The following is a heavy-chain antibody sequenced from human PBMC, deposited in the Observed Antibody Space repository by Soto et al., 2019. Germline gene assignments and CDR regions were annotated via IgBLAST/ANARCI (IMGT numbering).Heavy chain of an antibody. D-gene: IGHD3-9*01. Sequence: ASVKVSCKASGYTFTGYYMHWVRQAPGQGLEWMGWINPNSGGTNYAQKFQGRVTMTTDTSISTAYMELRRLRSDDTAVYYCARDENYYDILTGTDAFDIRGQGTMVTVSS. CDR3: ARDENYYDILTGTDAFDI. CDR2: INPNSGGT. V-gene: IGHV1-2*02. J-gene: IGHJ3*02. CDR1: GYTFTGYY.